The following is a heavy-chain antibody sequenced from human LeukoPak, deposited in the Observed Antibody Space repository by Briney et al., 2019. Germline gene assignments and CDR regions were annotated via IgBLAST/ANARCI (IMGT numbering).Heavy chain of an antibody. CDR1: GSTFSSHA. J-gene: IGHJ3*02. CDR2: ISTDSLTI. Sequence: QTGGSLRLSCAASGSTFSSHAMNWVRQAPGKGLEWISSISTDSLTIKYADFVSGQFTISRDNAEHLLFLQMNSLRAEDTAVYYCARKAQTGSHSGPFDIWGQGTLVTVSS. CDR3: ARKAQTGSHSGPFDI. D-gene: IGHD1-26*01. V-gene: IGHV3-48*04.